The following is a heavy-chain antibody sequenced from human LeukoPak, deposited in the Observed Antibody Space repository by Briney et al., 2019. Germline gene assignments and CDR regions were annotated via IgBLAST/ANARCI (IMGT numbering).Heavy chain of an antibody. CDR3: AADYYDSSRSFDY. J-gene: IGHJ4*02. CDR1: GGTFSSYA. CDR2: IIPILGIA. Sequence: SVKVSCKASGGTFSSYAISWVRQAPGQGLEWMGRIIPILGIANYAQKFQGRVTITADKSTSTAYMELSSLRSEDTAVYYCAADYYDSSRSFDYWGQGTLVTVSS. V-gene: IGHV1-69*04. D-gene: IGHD3-22*01.